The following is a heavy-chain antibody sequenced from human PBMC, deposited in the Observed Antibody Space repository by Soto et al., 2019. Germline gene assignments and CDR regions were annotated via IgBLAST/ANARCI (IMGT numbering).Heavy chain of an antibody. V-gene: IGHV3-23*01. CDR1: GFTFSSYA. CDR2: ISGSGGST. D-gene: IGHD6-6*01. Sequence: QPGGSLRLSCAASGFTFSSYAMSWVRQAPGKGLEWVSAISGSGGSTYYADSVKGRFTISRDNSKNSLYLQMNSLRAEDTAVYYCAIWSRGSSSDLDYWGQGTLVTVSS. CDR3: AIWSRGSSSDLDY. J-gene: IGHJ4*02.